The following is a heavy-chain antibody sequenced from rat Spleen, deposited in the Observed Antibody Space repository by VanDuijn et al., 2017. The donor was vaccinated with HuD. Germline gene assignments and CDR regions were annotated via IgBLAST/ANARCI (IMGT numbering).Heavy chain of an antibody. CDR3: TRSWGYYYDGSPQWFAY. CDR1: WFSLRSSG. V-gene: IGHV2-13*01. Sequence: QVQLKESGPGLGQPSQTQSLTCTISWFSLRSSGVLWVRQPPGKGLEWMGGIWDNGSTHYTSALTSRLSISRDTSKSQVFLKMNSLQTDDTAIYFCTRSWGYYYDGSPQWFAYWGQGTLVTVSS. CDR2: IWDNGST. J-gene: IGHJ3*01. D-gene: IGHD1-12*03.